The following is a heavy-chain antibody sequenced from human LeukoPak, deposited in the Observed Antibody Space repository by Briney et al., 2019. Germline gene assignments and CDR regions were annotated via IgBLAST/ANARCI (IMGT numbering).Heavy chain of an antibody. CDR3: ARRQTYDFWSGLDAFDI. CDR2: INHSGST. CDR1: GGSFSGYY. D-gene: IGHD3-3*01. V-gene: IGHV4-34*01. J-gene: IGHJ3*02. Sequence: PSETLSLTCAVYGGSFSGYYWSWIRQPPGKGLEWIGEINHSGSTNYNPSLKSRVTISVDTSKNQFSLELSSVTAADTAVYYCARRQTYDFWSGLDAFDIWGQGTMVTVSS.